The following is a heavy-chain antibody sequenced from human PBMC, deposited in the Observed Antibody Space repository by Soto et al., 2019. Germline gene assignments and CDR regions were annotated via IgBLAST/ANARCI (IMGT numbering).Heavy chain of an antibody. J-gene: IGHJ3*02. V-gene: IGHV3-74*01. CDR2: INSDGSST. D-gene: IGHD6-13*01. CDR3: AREGLEGYSSSWGSDAFDI. CDR1: GFTFSSYW. Sequence: GGSLRLSCAASGFTFSSYWMHWVRQAPGKGLVWVSRINSDGSSTSYADSVKGRFTISRDNAKNTLYLQMNSLRAEDTAVYYCAREGLEGYSSSWGSDAFDIWGQGTMVTVSS.